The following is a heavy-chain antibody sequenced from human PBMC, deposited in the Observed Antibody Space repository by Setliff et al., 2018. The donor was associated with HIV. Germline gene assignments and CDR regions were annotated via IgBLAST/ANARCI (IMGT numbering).Heavy chain of an antibody. V-gene: IGHV4-61*09. CDR3: ARASVGATGLYAFDI. CDR1: GGSINSGSYY. J-gene: IGHJ3*02. Sequence: SETLSLTCTVSGGSINSGSYYWSWIRQPAGKGLEWIGHIYTSGSTNYNPSLKSRVTISVDTSKTQFSLRLNSLTATDTALHYCARASVGATGLYAFDIWGQGTVVTVSS. D-gene: IGHD1-26*01. CDR2: IYTSGST.